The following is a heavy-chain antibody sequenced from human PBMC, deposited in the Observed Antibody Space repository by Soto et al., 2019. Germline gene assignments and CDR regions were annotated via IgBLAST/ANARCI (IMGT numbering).Heavy chain of an antibody. CDR2: MNPNSGNT. CDR3: ARSNGYYGMDV. Sequence: VXSVKGSCKASGYTFTSYDINWGRQATGQGLEWMGWMNPNSGNTGYAQKFQGRVTMTRNTSISTAYMELSSLRSEDTAVYYCARSNGYYGMDVWGQGTTVTVSS. CDR1: GYTFTSYD. J-gene: IGHJ6*02. D-gene: IGHD4-17*01. V-gene: IGHV1-8*01.